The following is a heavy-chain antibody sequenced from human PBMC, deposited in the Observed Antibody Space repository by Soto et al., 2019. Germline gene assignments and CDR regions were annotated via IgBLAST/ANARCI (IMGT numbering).Heavy chain of an antibody. CDR2: IYYSGST. Sequence: TLPHTWTVSGGSSSSGGYCWSWIRKHPGKGLEWIGYIYYSGSTYYNPSLKSRVTISVDTSKNQFSLKLSSVTAADTAVYYCARGWLLWSNYYYYTDVWGKGTTVTVSS. CDR3: ARGWLLWSNYYYYTDV. J-gene: IGHJ6*03. D-gene: IGHD2-21*02. CDR1: GGSSSSGGYC. V-gene: IGHV4-31*02.